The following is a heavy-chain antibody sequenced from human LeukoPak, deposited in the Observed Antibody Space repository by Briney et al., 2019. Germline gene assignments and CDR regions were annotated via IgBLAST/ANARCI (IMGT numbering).Heavy chain of an antibody. CDR2: INEDGSDK. Sequence: PGGSLRLSCAASGFTFSGHWMSWVRQAPGKGLEWVANINEDGSDKYYVDSVKGRFTIFRDNAKNSLYLQMNSLRAEDTAVYYCARDRALDIWGQGTMVTVSS. J-gene: IGHJ3*02. CDR3: ARDRALDI. CDR1: GFTFSGHW. V-gene: IGHV3-7*01.